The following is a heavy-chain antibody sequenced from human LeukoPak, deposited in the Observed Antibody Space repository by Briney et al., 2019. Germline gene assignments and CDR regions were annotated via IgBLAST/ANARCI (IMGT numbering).Heavy chain of an antibody. V-gene: IGHV4-39*01. CDR2: IYYSGST. J-gene: IGHJ4*02. CDR1: GGSISSSRYY. CDR3: ARHSSSWYSYFDY. D-gene: IGHD6-13*01. Sequence: PSETLSLTCTVSGGSISSSRYYWGWIRQPPGKGLEWIGSIYYSGSTYYNPSLKSRVTISVDTSKNQFSLKLSSVTAADTAVYYCARHSSSWYSYFDYWGQGTLVTVSS.